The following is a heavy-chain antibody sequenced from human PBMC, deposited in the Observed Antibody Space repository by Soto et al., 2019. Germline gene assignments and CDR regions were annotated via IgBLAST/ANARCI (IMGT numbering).Heavy chain of an antibody. CDR1: GGSSSSYY. D-gene: IGHD1-20*01. CDR3: ARPTYNSGSPFDY. V-gene: IGHV4-59*01. J-gene: IGHJ4*02. Sequence: PSETLSLTCTVSGGSSSSYYWSWIRQPPGKGLEWIGYIYYSGSTNYNPSLKSRVTISVDTSKNQFSLKLSSVTAADTAVYYCARPTYNSGSPFDYWGQGTLVTVSS. CDR2: IYYSGST.